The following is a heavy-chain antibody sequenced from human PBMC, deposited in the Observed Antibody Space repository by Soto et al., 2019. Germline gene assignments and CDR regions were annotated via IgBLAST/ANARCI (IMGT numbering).Heavy chain of an antibody. Sequence: ASVKVSCKASGYTFTDYAINWVRQATGQGLEWMGWMNPNSGNTHYARKFQGRVTMTKNISMSTAYMELSSLRSEDTAVYYCARSGFPGIAAYWGQGTLVTVSS. CDR3: ARSGFPGIAAY. CDR1: GYTFTDYA. J-gene: IGHJ4*02. CDR2: MNPNSGNT. D-gene: IGHD6-13*01. V-gene: IGHV1-8*01.